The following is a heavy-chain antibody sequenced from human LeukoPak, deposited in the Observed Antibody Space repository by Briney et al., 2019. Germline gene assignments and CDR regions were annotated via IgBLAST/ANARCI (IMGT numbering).Heavy chain of an antibody. D-gene: IGHD3-22*01. Sequence: GASVKVSRKVSGNTLTELSMHWVRQAPGKGLEWMGGFDPGDGETIYAQKFQGRVTMTEDTSTDTAYMELRSLRSDDTAVYYCARDPTYYYDSSGYPNWFDPWGQGTLVTVSS. V-gene: IGHV1-24*01. CDR2: FDPGDGET. CDR1: GNTLTELS. J-gene: IGHJ5*02. CDR3: ARDPTYYYDSSGYPNWFDP.